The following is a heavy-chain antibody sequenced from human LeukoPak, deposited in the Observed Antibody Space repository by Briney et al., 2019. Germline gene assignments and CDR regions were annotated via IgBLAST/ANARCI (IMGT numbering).Heavy chain of an antibody. CDR1: GFTVSSNY. Sequence: PGGSLRLSCAASGFTVSSNYMSWVCQAPGKGLEWVSDIYSGGSTYYADSVKGRFTISRDNSKNTLYLQMNSLRAEDTAMYYCARGYDSPNWFDPWGQGTLVTVSS. CDR2: IYSGGST. V-gene: IGHV3-53*01. CDR3: ARGYDSPNWFDP. D-gene: IGHD3-3*01. J-gene: IGHJ5*02.